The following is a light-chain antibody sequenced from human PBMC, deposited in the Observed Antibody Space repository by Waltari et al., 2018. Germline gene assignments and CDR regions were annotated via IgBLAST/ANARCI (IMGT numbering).Light chain of an antibody. CDR1: QSVLYSANNQNY. Sequence: DIVMTQSPDSLAVSLGERATINCKSSQSVLYSANNQNYLAWYQQKPGQPPKLLIYWASTRVSGVPDRFSGSGSGADFTLTISSLQAEDVAVYCCQQYYNTSYTFGQGTKLEIK. J-gene: IGKJ2*01. CDR3: QQYYNTSYT. V-gene: IGKV4-1*01. CDR2: WAS.